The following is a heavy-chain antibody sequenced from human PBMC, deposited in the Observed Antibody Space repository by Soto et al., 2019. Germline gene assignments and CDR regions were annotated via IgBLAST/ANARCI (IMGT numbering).Heavy chain of an antibody. CDR3: ARVLATSINAFDI. CDR2: ISSSSSYI. J-gene: IGHJ3*02. Sequence: EVQLVESGGGLVKPGGSLRLSCAASGFTFSSYSMNWVRQAPGKGLEWVSSISSSSSYIYYADSVKGRFTISRDNAKNSLYLQMNSLRAEDTAVYYCARVLATSINAFDIWGQGTMVTVSS. V-gene: IGHV3-21*01. CDR1: GFTFSSYS. D-gene: IGHD5-12*01.